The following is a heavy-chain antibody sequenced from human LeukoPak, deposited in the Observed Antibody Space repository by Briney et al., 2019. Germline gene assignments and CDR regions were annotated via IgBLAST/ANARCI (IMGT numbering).Heavy chain of an antibody. CDR3: ARGAYTYYYDSSLEGFDY. D-gene: IGHD3-22*01. Sequence: ASVTVSCKASGYTFTGYYMHWVRQAPGQGLEWMGWINHNSGGTNYAQKFQGRVTMTRDTSISTAYMELSRLRSDDTAVYYCARGAYTYYYDSSLEGFDYWGQGTLVTVSS. CDR2: INHNSGGT. J-gene: IGHJ4*02. CDR1: GYTFTGYY. V-gene: IGHV1-2*02.